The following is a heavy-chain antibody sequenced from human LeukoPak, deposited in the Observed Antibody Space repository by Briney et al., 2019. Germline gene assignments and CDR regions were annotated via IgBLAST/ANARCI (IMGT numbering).Heavy chain of an antibody. CDR1: GGSISSSNW. Sequence: SGTLSLTCAVSGGSISSSNWWSWVLQPPGKGLEWIVEIYHSGSTNYNPSLKSRVTISVDKSKNQFSLKLSSVTAADTAVYYCARIYCSGGSCYGNYYYYGMDVWGQGTTVTVSS. J-gene: IGHJ6*02. CDR2: IYHSGST. CDR3: ARIYCSGGSCYGNYYYYGMDV. D-gene: IGHD2-15*01. V-gene: IGHV4-4*02.